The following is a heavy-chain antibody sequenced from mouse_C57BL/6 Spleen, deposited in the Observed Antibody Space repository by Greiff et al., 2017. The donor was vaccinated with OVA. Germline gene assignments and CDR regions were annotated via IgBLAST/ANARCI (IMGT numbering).Heavy chain of an antibody. D-gene: IGHD1-1*01. CDR3: ARSGPITTVVATPYAMDY. CDR1: GYAFSSSW. V-gene: IGHV1-82*01. CDR2: IYPGDGDT. J-gene: IGHJ4*01. Sequence: QVQLKESGPELVKPGASVKISCKASGYAFSSSWMNWVKQRPGKGLEWIGRIYPGDGDTNYNGKFKGTATLTADKSSSTAYMQLSSLTSEDSAVYFCARSGPITTVVATPYAMDYWGQGTSVTVSS.